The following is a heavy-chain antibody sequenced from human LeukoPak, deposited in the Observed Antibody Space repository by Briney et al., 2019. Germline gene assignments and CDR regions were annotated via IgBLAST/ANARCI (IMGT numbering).Heavy chain of an antibody. V-gene: IGHV4-34*01. CDR3: ARIYCSGGSCYWFDP. J-gene: IGHJ5*02. Sequence: SETLSLTCAVYGGSFSGYYWSWIRQPPGKGLEWIGEINHSGSTYYNPSLKSRVTISVDRSKNQFSLKLSSVTAADTAVYYCARIYCSGGSCYWFDPWGQGTLVTVSS. D-gene: IGHD2-15*01. CDR1: GGSFSGYY. CDR2: INHSGST.